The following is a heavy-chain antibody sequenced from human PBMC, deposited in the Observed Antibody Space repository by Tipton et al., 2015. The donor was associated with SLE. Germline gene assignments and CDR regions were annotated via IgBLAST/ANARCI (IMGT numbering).Heavy chain of an antibody. CDR2: VSSGSRYI. D-gene: IGHD3-16*01. V-gene: IGHV3-21*03. CDR1: GFTLSSYT. CDR3: ARDAKGFWGAYNENGMDV. Sequence: GSLRLSCVVSGFTLSSYTMNWVRQAPGKGLEWVSSVSSGSRYIYSADSIKGRFTISRDNAKNSLYLQMSSLRVEDTAMYYCARDAKGFWGAYNENGMDVWGQGTTVTVSS. J-gene: IGHJ6*02.